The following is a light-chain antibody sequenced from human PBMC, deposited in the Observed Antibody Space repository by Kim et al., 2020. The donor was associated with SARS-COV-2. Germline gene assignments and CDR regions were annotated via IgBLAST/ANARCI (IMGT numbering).Light chain of an antibody. Sequence: QLVLTQSPSASASLGASVKLTCTLSSGHSSYAIAWHQQQPEKGPRYLMKLNSDGSHSKGDGIPDRFSGSSSGAERYLTISSLQSVDEADYYCQTWGTGPFVFGTGTKVTVL. CDR1: SGHSSYA. CDR3: QTWGTGPFV. J-gene: IGLJ1*01. CDR2: LNSDGSH. V-gene: IGLV4-69*01.